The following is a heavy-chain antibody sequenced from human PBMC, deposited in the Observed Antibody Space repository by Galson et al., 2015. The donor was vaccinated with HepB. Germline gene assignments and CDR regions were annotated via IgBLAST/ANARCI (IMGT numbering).Heavy chain of an antibody. CDR2: IDPSDSYT. D-gene: IGHD2-2*02. V-gene: IGHV5-10-1*01. CDR3: ASRPYCSSTSCYTTTQTNDAFDI. CDR1: GYSFTSYW. Sequence: QSGAEVKRTGESLRASCTGSGYSFTSYWISWVRQMPGKGLEWMGRIDPSDSYTNYSPSFQGHVTISADKSISTAYLQWSSLKASDTAMYYCASRPYCSSTSCYTTTQTNDAFDIWGQGTMVTVSS. J-gene: IGHJ3*02.